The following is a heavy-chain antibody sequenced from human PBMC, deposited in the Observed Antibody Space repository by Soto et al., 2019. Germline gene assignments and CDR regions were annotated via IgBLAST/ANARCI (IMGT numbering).Heavy chain of an antibody. CDR1: GGTFSSYP. CDR3: ARGLGYCSSTSCPDAAFDI. CDR2: IIPILGIA. V-gene: IGHV1-69*02. J-gene: IGHJ3*02. Sequence: QVQLVQSGAEVKKPGSSVKVSCKASGGTFSSYPISWVRQAPGQGLEWMGRIIPILGIANYAQKFQGRVTITADKSTSTAYMELSSLRSEDTAVYYCARGLGYCSSTSCPDAAFDIWGQGTMVTVSS. D-gene: IGHD2-2*01.